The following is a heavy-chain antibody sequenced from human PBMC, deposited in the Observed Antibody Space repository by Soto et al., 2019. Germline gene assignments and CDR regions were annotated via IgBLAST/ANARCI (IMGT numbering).Heavy chain of an antibody. D-gene: IGHD6-13*01. CDR1: GYTFSRHG. Sequence: QVHLVQAAAEVKKPGASVKVSCTASGYTFSRHGLSWVRQAPGQGLAWLAWSSAYNGNTYYAQRVKGRGTRTTDTPTSTAHMELRSLRSDDTAVQDCARERDDSTWSSAECWQHWGQGTLVTVSS. J-gene: IGHJ1*01. CDR2: SSAYNGNT. V-gene: IGHV1-18*01. CDR3: ARERDDSTWSSAECWQH.